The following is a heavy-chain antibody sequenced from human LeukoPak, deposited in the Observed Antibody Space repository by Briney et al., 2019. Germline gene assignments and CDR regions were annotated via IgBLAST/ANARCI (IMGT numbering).Heavy chain of an antibody. CDR3: AKAGVRYFDSSGLYAFDF. D-gene: IGHD3-22*01. V-gene: IGHV4-39*01. CDR1: GGSIISTSYY. Sequence: SETLSLTCAVSGGSIISTSYYWAWIRQPPGKGLERIGTIYYSGSTYHNPSLKSRVTLSVDTSRNQFSLRLSSVDAADTAVYYSAKAGVRYFDSSGLYAFDFWCRGTTVTVSS. J-gene: IGHJ3*01. CDR2: IYYSGST.